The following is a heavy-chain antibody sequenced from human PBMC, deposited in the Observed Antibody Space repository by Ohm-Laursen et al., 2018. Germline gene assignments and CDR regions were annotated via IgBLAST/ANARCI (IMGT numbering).Heavy chain of an antibody. CDR2: IYYSGST. Sequence: SETLSLTCTVSGGSISSYYWSWIRQPPGKGLEWIGYIYYSGSTNYNPSLKSRVTISVDTSKNQFSLKLSSVTAADTAVYYCAKDKTGESAFDIWGQGTMVTVSS. CDR1: GGSISSYY. J-gene: IGHJ3*02. D-gene: IGHD7-27*01. V-gene: IGHV4-59*01. CDR3: AKDKTGESAFDI.